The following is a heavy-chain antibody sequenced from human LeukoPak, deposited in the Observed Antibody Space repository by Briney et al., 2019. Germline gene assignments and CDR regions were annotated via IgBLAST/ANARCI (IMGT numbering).Heavy chain of an antibody. V-gene: IGHV4-61*01. CDR2: IYYSGST. CDR3: ARVHLYYYYGMDV. J-gene: IGHJ6*02. Sequence: SETLSLTCTVSGGSVSSGSYYWSWIRQPPGKGLEWIGYIYYSGSTNYNPSLKSRVTISVDTSKNQFSLKLSSVTAADTAVYYCARVHLYYYYGMDVWGQGTTVTVSS. CDR1: GGSVSSGSYY.